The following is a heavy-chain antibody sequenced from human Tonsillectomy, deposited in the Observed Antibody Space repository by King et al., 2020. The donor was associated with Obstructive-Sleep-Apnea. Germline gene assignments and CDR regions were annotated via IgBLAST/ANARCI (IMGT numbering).Heavy chain of an antibody. CDR3: ASGRGGGEDWFDP. J-gene: IGHJ5*02. D-gene: IGHD1-26*01. CDR1: GGSISSYY. CDR2: IYYSGST. Sequence: VQLQESGPGLVKPSETLSLTCTVSGGSISSYYWSWMRQPPGKGLEWSGYIYYSGSTNYNPSLKSRVTISVDTSKNQFSLRLSSVTAADTAVYYCASGRGGGEDWFDPWGQGTLVTVSS. V-gene: IGHV4-59*01.